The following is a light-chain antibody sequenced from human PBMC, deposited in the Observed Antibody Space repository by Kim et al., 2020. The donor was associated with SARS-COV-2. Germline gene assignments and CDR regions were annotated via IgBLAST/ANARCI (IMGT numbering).Light chain of an antibody. Sequence: SPGEIATLSSRASQSVSSSYLAWYQQKPGQAPRLLIYGASSRATGIPDRFSGSGSGTDFTLTISRLEPEDFAVYYCQRYGSSQITFGQGTRLEIK. V-gene: IGKV3-20*01. J-gene: IGKJ5*01. CDR1: QSVSSSY. CDR2: GAS. CDR3: QRYGSSQIT.